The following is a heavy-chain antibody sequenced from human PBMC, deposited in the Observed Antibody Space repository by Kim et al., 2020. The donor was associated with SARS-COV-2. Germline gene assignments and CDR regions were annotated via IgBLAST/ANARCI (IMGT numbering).Heavy chain of an antibody. V-gene: IGHV3-48*02. CDR2: IGGSGSAI. CDR3: ARDSDLFDY. J-gene: IGHJ4*02. CDR1: GFTFSDYS. D-gene: IGHD3-10*01. Sequence: GSLRLSCSASGFTFSDYSMNWVRQSPGKGLEWVSYIGGSGSAIYYADFAKGRFTISRDNAKNSLYLQMDSLRDEDTAVYYCARDSDLFDYWGQGTLVTVSS.